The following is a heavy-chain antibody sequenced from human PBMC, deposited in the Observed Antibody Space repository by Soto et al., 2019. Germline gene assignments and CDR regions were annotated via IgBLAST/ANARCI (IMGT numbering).Heavy chain of an antibody. V-gene: IGHV1-3*01. J-gene: IGHJ4*02. CDR1: GYTFSNYA. CDR2: INSGNGDT. D-gene: IGHD1-26*01. CDR3: ARSLGASTFAR. Sequence: GASVKVSCKASGYTFSNYAIHWIRQAPGQRPEWMGWINSGNGDTKYSQIFQGRVTMTRDTSASTAYMELGSLKSEDTAVYYCARSLGASTFARWGQGTLVTVSS.